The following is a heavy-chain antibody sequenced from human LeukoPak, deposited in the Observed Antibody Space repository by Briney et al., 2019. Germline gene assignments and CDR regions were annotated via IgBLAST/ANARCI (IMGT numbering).Heavy chain of an antibody. D-gene: IGHD6-19*01. CDR3: ARDQDSSGWSVGFDP. CDR2: ISSSGSTI. V-gene: IGHV3-48*03. CDR1: GFTFSSYE. Sequence: PGGSLRLSCAASGFTFSSYEMNWVRQAPGKGLEWVSYISSSGSTIYYADSVKGRFTISRDNAKNSLYLQMNSLRAEDTAVYYCARDQDSSGWSVGFDPWGQGTLVTVFS. J-gene: IGHJ5*02.